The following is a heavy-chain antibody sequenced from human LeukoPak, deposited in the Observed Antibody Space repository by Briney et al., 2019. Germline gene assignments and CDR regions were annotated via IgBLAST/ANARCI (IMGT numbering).Heavy chain of an antibody. V-gene: IGHV3-23*01. D-gene: IGHD2-2*01. CDR3: AKRGIPTSAYYFDS. CDR1: GFTFDSYV. Sequence: GGSLRLSCAASGFTFDSYVMTWVRQAPGKGLEWVSYISSPGSSTFYADSVKGRFTISRDNSKNTLYLQMNSLRAEDTAVYYCAKRGIPTSAYYFDSWGQGTLITVSS. CDR2: ISSPGSST. J-gene: IGHJ4*02.